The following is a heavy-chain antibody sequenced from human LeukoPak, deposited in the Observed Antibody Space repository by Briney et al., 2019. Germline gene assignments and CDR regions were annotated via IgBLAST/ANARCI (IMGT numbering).Heavy chain of an antibody. CDR2: INPNSGGT. CDR3: ARELELAFDY. CDR1: GYTFTGYY. Sequence: ASVKVSCKASGYTFTGYYMHWVRQAPGQGLEWMGWINPNSGGTNYAQKFQGRVTMTRDTSISTAYMGLSRLRSDDTAVYHCARELELAFDYWGQGTLVTVSS. V-gene: IGHV1-2*02. D-gene: IGHD1-7*01. J-gene: IGHJ4*02.